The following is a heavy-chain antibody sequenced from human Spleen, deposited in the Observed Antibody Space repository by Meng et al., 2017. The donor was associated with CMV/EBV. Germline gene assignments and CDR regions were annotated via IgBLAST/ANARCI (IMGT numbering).Heavy chain of an antibody. Sequence: GGSLSLSCAASGFTFSNYDMHWVRQDPAKGLEWVAVIYYDGSNKYYADSVKGRFTISRDNSTNTLYLQMNSLRAGDTAVYYCAKDQGRHFDRQRIYGMDVWGQGTTVTVSS. J-gene: IGHJ6*02. CDR1: GFTFSNYD. D-gene: IGHD3-9*01. CDR3: AKDQGRHFDRQRIYGMDV. CDR2: IYYDGSNK. V-gene: IGHV3-33*06.